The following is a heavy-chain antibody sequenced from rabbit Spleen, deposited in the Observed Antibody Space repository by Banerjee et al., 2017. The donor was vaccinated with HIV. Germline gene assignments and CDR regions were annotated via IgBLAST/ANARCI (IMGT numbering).Heavy chain of an antibody. J-gene: IGHJ4*01. V-gene: IGHV1S47*01. CDR1: GFDFSSYG. CDR3: AREDVGGSVSL. D-gene: IGHD1-1*01. Sequence: QEQLVESGGGLVQPGGSLKLSCKASGFDFSSYGVSWVRQAPGKGLEWIGYIDPVFGITYYANWVNGRFTISTDNAQNTVDLQMTSLTTADTATYFCAREDVGGSVSLWGPGTLVTVS. CDR2: IDPVFGIT.